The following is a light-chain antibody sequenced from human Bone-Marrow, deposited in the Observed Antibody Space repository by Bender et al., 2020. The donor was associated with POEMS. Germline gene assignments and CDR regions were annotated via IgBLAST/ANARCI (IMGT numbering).Light chain of an antibody. J-gene: IGLJ2*01. CDR1: ALPKQY. V-gene: IGLV3-25*03. CDR3: QSADISGSFVL. Sequence: SYGLTQPPSVSVSPGQTARITCSGDALPKQYVYWYQQKAGQAPMLVIYKDTERPSRIPGRFSGSTSGNTVTLTISGVQAEDEADYYCQSADISGSFVLIGGGTKLTVL. CDR2: KDT.